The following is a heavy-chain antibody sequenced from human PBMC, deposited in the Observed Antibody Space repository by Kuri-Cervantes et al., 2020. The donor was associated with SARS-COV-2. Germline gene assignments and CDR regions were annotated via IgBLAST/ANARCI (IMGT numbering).Heavy chain of an antibody. Sequence: GGSLRLSCAASGFTFSNAWMSWVRQAPGKGLEWVSAISGSGGSTYYADSVKGRFTISRDNSKNTLYLQMNSLRAEDTAVYYCAKDGGLQEGPDAFDIWGQGTMVTVSS. CDR1: GFTFSNAW. CDR3: AKDGGLQEGPDAFDI. CDR2: ISGSGGST. J-gene: IGHJ3*02. D-gene: IGHD3-16*01. V-gene: IGHV3-23*01.